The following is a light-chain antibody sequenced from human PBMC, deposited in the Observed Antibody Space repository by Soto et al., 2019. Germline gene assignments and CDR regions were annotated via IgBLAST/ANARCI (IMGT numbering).Light chain of an antibody. CDR2: AAF. CDR1: RGIDTY. Sequence: EIVLTQSPATLSLSPGERATLSCRASRGIDTYLAWYQQKRGQAPRLLINAAFTRATGIPDRFSGSGSGTDFTLTISRLEPEDFAVYYCQQYGASPFTFGGGTKVDIK. CDR3: QQYGASPFT. V-gene: IGKV3-20*01. J-gene: IGKJ4*01.